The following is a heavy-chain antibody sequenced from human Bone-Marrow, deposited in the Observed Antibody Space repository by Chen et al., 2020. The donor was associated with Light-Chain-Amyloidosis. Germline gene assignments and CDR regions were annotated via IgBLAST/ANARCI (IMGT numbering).Heavy chain of an antibody. V-gene: IGHV4-38-2*01. CDR3: TRGSNFYDFDY. CDR1: GYFISSAYY. Sequence: QVQLQASGPGPVKPSETLSLTCAVSGYFISSAYYWGWIRQSPRKGLEWIASIYHSGNTYYNSSLKSRVTISMDTSKNQFSLKLTSVTAADTAVYYCTRGSNFYDFDYWGQGTLVTVSS. D-gene: IGHD2-2*01. J-gene: IGHJ4*02. CDR2: IYHSGNT.